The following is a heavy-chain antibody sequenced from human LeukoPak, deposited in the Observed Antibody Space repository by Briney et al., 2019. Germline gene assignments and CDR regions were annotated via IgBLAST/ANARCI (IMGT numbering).Heavy chain of an antibody. D-gene: IGHD4-17*01. CDR3: ARGVRVTVTTSWFDP. J-gene: IGHJ5*02. Sequence: ASVKVSCKASGYTFTSYDINWVRQATGQGLEWMGRMNPNSGNTGYAQKFQGRVTMTRNTSISTAYMELSSLRSEDTAVYYCARGVRVTVTTSWFDPWGQGTLVTVSS. CDR2: MNPNSGNT. V-gene: IGHV1-8*01. CDR1: GYTFTSYD.